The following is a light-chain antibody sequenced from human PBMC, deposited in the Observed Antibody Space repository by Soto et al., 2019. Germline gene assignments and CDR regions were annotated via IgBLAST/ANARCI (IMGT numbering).Light chain of an antibody. V-gene: IGKV3-20*01. J-gene: IGKJ5*01. Sequence: VLSQSQGPLSLSPGERANLSCRASQSVSSSYLAWYQQKPGQAPRLLIYGASSRATGIPDRFSGSGSGTYFTRMICRLEPEAFALYYWPHCASSRITFGVGTRLEIK. CDR2: GAS. CDR3: PHCASSRIT. CDR1: QSVSSSY.